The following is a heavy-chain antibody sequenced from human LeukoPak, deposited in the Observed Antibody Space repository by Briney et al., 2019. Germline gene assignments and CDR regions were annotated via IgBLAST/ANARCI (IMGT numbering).Heavy chain of an antibody. J-gene: IGHJ3*02. CDR3: ARAVADAFDI. CDR1: GGSISSYY. D-gene: IGHD6-19*01. CDR2: IYYSGST. V-gene: IGHV4-59*08. Sequence: PSETLSLTCTVSGGSISSYYWSWIRQPPGKGLEWIGYIYYSGSTNYNPSLKSRVTISVDTSKDQFSLKLSSVTAADTAVYYCARAVADAFDIWGQGTMVTVSS.